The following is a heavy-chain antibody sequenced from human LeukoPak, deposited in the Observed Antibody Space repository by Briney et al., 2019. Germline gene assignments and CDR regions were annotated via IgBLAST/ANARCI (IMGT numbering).Heavy chain of an antibody. D-gene: IGHD2-8*01. CDR3: ASVSGSRGCFDT. V-gene: IGHV3-33*01. J-gene: IGHJ5*02. CDR2: VWYDGSNK. Sequence: GRSLRLSCAAAGFTFNTYGMHWLRQAPGKGLEWVAVVWYDGSNKHYTDSVKGRFTISRDNSKNTLYLQMNSLRAEDTAVYYCASVSGSRGCFDTWGQGTLVTVSS. CDR1: GFTFNTYG.